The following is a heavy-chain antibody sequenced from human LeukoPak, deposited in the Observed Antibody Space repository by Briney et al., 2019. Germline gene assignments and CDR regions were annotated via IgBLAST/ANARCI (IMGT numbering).Heavy chain of an antibody. V-gene: IGHV3-23*01. CDR3: ANLKGQWQTFDY. D-gene: IGHD6-19*01. Sequence: GGSLRLSCAASGFTFSSYAMSWVRQAPGKGLEWVSTISGSGGSTYYADSVKGRFTISRDNSKNTVYLQMNSLRAEDTAVYYCANLKGQWQTFDYWGQGTLVTVSS. CDR2: ISGSGGST. CDR1: GFTFSSYA. J-gene: IGHJ4*02.